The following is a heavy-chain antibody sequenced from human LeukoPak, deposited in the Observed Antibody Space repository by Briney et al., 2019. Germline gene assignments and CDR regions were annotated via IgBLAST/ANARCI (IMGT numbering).Heavy chain of an antibody. J-gene: IGHJ4*02. CDR2: ISSSSSTI. V-gene: IGHV3-48*04. CDR3: ARGRAVAGLDY. D-gene: IGHD6-19*01. CDR1: GFSFSNCG. Sequence: GGSLRLSCAASGFSFSNCGMNWVRQAPGKGLEWVSSISSSSSTIYYADSVKGRFTISRDNAKNSLYLQMNSLRAEDTAVYYCARGRAVAGLDYWGQGTLVTVSS.